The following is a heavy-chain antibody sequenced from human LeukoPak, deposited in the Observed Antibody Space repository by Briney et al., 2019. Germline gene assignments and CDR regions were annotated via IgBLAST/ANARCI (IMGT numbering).Heavy chain of an antibody. V-gene: IGHV3-23*01. CDR3: AKDGTWSFMARGPTGYFDY. D-gene: IGHD3-10*01. Sequence: GGSLRLSCAASGFTFSNYEMNWVRQAPGKGLEWVSAISGSGGSTYYADSVKGRFTISRDNSKNTLYLQMNSLRAEDTAVYYCAKDGTWSFMARGPTGYFDYWGQGTLVTVSS. CDR2: ISGSGGST. J-gene: IGHJ4*02. CDR1: GFTFSNYE.